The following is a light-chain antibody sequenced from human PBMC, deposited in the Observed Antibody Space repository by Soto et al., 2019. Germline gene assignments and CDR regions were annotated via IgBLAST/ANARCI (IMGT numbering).Light chain of an antibody. CDR1: QSVSSSY. CDR2: GAS. Sequence: EIVLTQSPGTLSLSPGERATLSCRASQSVSSSYLAWYQQKPGQAPSLLIYGASSRATGIPDRFSGSGSETDFTLTISRLEPEDFAVYYCQQYGSSPSFGPGTKVDIK. CDR3: QQYGSSPS. V-gene: IGKV3-20*01. J-gene: IGKJ3*01.